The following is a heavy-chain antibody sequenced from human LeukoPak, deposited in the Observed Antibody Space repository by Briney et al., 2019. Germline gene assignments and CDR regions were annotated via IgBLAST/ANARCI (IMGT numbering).Heavy chain of an antibody. CDR2: IYYTGST. J-gene: IGHJ5*02. Sequence: SETLSLTCTVSGGSIPSYSWSWIRQPPGKGLEWIGYIYYTGSTNYNPSLKSRVSISVDTSKNQFSLKLNSVTAEDTAMYYCARGSIAIFGVVAFGFDPWGQGTLVTVSS. CDR3: ARGSIAIFGVVAFGFDP. D-gene: IGHD3-3*01. V-gene: IGHV4-59*01. CDR1: GGSIPSYS.